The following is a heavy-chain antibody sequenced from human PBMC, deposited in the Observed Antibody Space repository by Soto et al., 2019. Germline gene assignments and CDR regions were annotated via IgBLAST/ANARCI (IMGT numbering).Heavy chain of an antibody. CDR1: GGTFSSYA. CDR3: ARDLHRYCSSTSCYLYWDGGVYYYYGMDV. CDR2: IIPIFGTA. Sequence: GASVKVSCKASGGTFSSYAISWVRQAPGQGLEWMGGIIPIFGTANYAQKFQGRVTITADESTSTAYMELSSLRSEDTAVYYCARDLHRYCSSTSCYLYWDGGVYYYYGMDVWGKGTTVTVS. J-gene: IGHJ6*04. V-gene: IGHV1-69*13. D-gene: IGHD2-2*01.